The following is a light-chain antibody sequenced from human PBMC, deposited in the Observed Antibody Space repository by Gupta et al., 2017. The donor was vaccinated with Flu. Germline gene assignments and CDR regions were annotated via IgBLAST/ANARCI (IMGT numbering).Light chain of an antibody. J-gene: IGKJ2*01. CDR1: EDINTY. CDR3: QQTYIMPAT. V-gene: IGKV1-39*01. CDR2: SAS. Sequence: DIQMTQSPSPLYASLGDRISITCRASEDINTYLNWYQQRPGESPKLLIYSASSLQGGVPSNFSGSGSGTDFTLTITNVQPGDFATYYCQQTYIMPATFGQGT.